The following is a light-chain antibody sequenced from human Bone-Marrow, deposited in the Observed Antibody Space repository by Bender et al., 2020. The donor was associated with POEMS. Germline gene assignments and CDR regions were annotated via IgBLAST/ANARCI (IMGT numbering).Light chain of an antibody. V-gene: IGLV2-14*02. Sequence: QSALTQPASVSGSPGQSITISCTGTNSNVGIYNLVSWFQQYPGKAPKLVIYEVTSRPSDISSRFSGSKSGNAASLTISGLQADDEADYYCSSYTTRSTVVFGGGTKLTVL. CDR1: NSNVGIYNL. J-gene: IGLJ2*01. CDR2: EVT. CDR3: SSYTTRSTVV.